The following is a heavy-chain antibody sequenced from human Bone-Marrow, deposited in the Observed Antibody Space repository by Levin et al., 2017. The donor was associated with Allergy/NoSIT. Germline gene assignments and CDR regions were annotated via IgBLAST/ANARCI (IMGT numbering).Heavy chain of an antibody. Sequence: EASVKVSCKVSGYTFTGYYIHWVRQSPGQGLEWMGWINPKSGGTNYAQKFQGRVTMTSDSSISTAYMELSSLKSDDTAVYYCASSNLEAPWGQGTLVAVSS. CDR1: GYTFTGYY. V-gene: IGHV1-2*02. J-gene: IGHJ5*02. CDR2: INPKSGGT. D-gene: IGHD3-3*01. CDR3: ASSNLEAP.